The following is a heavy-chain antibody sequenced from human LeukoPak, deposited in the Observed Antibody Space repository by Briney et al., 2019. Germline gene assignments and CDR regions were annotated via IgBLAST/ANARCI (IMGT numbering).Heavy chain of an antibody. J-gene: IGHJ6*02. V-gene: IGHV3-21*01. CDR3: ARVGGSGIPVLFGMDV. Sequence: PGGSLRLSCEASGFTFSSYSMNWVRQAPGKGLEWVSSISSSSSYIYYADSVKGRFTISRDNAKNSLYLQMNSLRAEDTAVYYCARVGGSGIPVLFGMDVWGQGTTVTVYS. CDR2: ISSSSSYI. CDR1: GFTFSSYS. D-gene: IGHD3-10*01.